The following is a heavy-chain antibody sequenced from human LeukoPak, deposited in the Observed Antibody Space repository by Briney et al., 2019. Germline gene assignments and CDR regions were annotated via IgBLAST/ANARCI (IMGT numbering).Heavy chain of an antibody. CDR3: AKDVAYTFDY. CDR1: GFTFSSYE. V-gene: IGHV3-48*03. Sequence: PGGSLRLSCAASGFTFSSYEMNWVRQAPGKGLEWVSYISSSGSTIYYEDSVKGRFTISRDNAKNSLYLQMNSLRTEDTAVYYCAKDVAYTFDYWGQGTLVTVSS. CDR2: ISSSGSTI. J-gene: IGHJ4*02. D-gene: IGHD3-16*01.